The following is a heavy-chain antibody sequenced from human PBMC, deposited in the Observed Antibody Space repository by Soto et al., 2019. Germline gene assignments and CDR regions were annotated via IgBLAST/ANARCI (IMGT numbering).Heavy chain of an antibody. CDR3: ARVIWSGHLTSDL. D-gene: IGHD3-3*01. CDR2: ISSSSSTI. V-gene: IGHV3-48*02. J-gene: IGHJ5*02. Sequence: EVQVVESGGGLVQPGGSLRLSCAASGFTFSSNSMNWVRQAPGKGLEWISYISSSSSTIYADSVKGRFTISRDNAKNSLYLQMNGLRDEDTAVYYCARVIWSGHLTSDLWGQGPWSPSPQ. CDR1: GFTFSSNS.